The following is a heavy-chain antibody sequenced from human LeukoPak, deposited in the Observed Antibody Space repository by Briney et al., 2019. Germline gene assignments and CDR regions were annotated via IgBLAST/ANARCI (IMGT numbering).Heavy chain of an antibody. J-gene: IGHJ3*02. D-gene: IGHD3-22*01. Sequence: SETLSLTCTVSGGSISSSSYYWGWIRQPPGKGLEWIGYIYYSGSTNYNPSLKSRVTISVDTSKNQFSLKLRSVTAADTAVYYCARYIRSHYDSSGTYAFDIWGQGTMVTVSS. V-gene: IGHV4-61*05. CDR3: ARYIRSHYDSSGTYAFDI. CDR2: IYYSGST. CDR1: GGSISSSSYY.